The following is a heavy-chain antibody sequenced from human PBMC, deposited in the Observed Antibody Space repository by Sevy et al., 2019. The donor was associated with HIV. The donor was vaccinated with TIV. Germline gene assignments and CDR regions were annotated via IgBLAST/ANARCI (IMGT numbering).Heavy chain of an antibody. CDR1: GDSIIDYY. Sequence: SETLSLTCTVSGDSIIDYYWSWIRQPPGKGLEWIGYIHNRGRYNYNPSLKGGVAISGDVSKNQFSLKLRSVTAADTAVYYCARDTSGYSSGWYPYYHYYGIDVWGQGTTVTVSS. CDR3: ARDTSGYSSGWYPYYHYYGIDV. D-gene: IGHD6-19*01. V-gene: IGHV4-59*01. J-gene: IGHJ6*02. CDR2: IHNRGRY.